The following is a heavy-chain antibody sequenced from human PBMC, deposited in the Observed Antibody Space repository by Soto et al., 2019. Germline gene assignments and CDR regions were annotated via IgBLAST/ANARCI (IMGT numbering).Heavy chain of an antibody. V-gene: IGHV4-31*03. CDR3: ARDKITGLFDY. D-gene: IGHD2-8*02. CDR2: IYYSGST. Sequence: SETLSLTCTVSGGSISSGGYYWSWIRQHPGKGLEWIGYIYYSGSTYYNPSLKSRVTISVDTSKNQFSLKLSSVTAANTAVYYCARDKITGLFDYWGQGTLVTVSS. J-gene: IGHJ4*02. CDR1: GGSISSGGYY.